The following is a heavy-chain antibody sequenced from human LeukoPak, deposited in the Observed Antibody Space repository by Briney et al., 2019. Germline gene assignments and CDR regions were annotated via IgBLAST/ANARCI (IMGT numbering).Heavy chain of an antibody. Sequence: GGSLRLSCVASGFTFSSHSLSWVRQAPGKGLEWVSSISSGGDYIYYADSVKGRFTISRDNGMNSLYLHMNSLRADDTAVYYCAKDARWLAPGTFDIWGQGTMVTVS. CDR3: AKDARWLAPGTFDI. CDR1: GFTFSSHS. V-gene: IGHV3-21*04. D-gene: IGHD6-19*01. J-gene: IGHJ3*02. CDR2: ISSGGDYI.